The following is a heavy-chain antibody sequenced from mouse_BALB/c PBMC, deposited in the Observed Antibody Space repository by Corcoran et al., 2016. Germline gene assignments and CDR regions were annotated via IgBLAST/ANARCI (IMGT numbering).Heavy chain of an antibody. Sequence: DVPLQESGPALVKPSQSLSLTCPVTGYSITSGYYWNWIRQFPGNKLEWMGYISYDGSNNYNPSLKNRISITRDTSKNQFFLKLNSVTTEDTATYYCATLYYPFDYWGQGTTLTVSS. CDR3: ATLYYPFDY. V-gene: IGHV3-6*02. CDR2: ISYDGSN. CDR1: GYSITSGYY. J-gene: IGHJ2*01. D-gene: IGHD1-1*01.